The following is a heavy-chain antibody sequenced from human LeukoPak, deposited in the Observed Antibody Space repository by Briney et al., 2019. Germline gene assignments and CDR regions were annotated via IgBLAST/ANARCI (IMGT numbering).Heavy chain of an antibody. V-gene: IGHV1-24*01. D-gene: IGHD3-22*01. J-gene: IGHJ4*02. CDR2: FDPEDGKT. CDR3: ATVEREYFDTSGYYNF. Sequence: ASVKVSCNISGYTLTEFSMTWLRQAPGKGLEWMGGFDPEDGKTMYAQKFQDRVTMTEDTTTNTAYMELSGLRSEDTAVYYCATVEREYFDTSGYYNFWGQGTLVTVSS. CDR1: GYTLTEFS.